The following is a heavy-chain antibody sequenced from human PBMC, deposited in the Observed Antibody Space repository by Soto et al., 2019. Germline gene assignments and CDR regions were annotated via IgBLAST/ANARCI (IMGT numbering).Heavy chain of an antibody. CDR3: AAYDSSGSDAFDI. J-gene: IGHJ3*02. CDR1: GYTFTSYA. Sequence: SVKVSYKASGYTFTSYAMHWVRQTPGQGLEWMGGINATFGTANYAQKFQGRVTITADESTSTAYMELSSLRSEDTAVYYCAAYDSSGSDAFDIWGQGTMVTVSS. D-gene: IGHD3-22*01. V-gene: IGHV1-69*13. CDR2: INATFGTA.